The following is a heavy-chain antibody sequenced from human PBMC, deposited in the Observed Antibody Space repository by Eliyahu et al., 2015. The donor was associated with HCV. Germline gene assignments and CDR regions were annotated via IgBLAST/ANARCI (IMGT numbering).Heavy chain of an antibody. CDR1: GGSISSSSYY. V-gene: IGHV4-39*01. CDR3: ATPLRIAVAGHYSFDY. Sequence: QLQLQESGPGLVKPSETLSLTCTVSGGSISSSSYYWGWIRQPPGKGLEWIGSIYYSGSTYYNPSLKSRVTISVDTSKNQFSLKLSSVTAADTAVYYCATPLRIAVAGHYSFDYWGQGTLVTVSS. D-gene: IGHD6-19*01. J-gene: IGHJ4*02. CDR2: IYYSGST.